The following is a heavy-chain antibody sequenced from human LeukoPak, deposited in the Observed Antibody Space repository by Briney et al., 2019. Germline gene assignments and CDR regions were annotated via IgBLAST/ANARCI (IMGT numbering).Heavy chain of an antibody. CDR1: GGSTSSYY. D-gene: IGHD4-17*01. CDR2: IYYSGST. V-gene: IGHV4-59*01. Sequence: PSETLSLTCTVSGGSTSSYYWSWIRQPPGKGLEWIGYIYYSGSTNYNPSLKSRVTISVATSKNQFSLKLSSVTAADTAVYYCARSGAYGDSIAGAFDIWGQGTMVTVSS. CDR3: ARSGAYGDSIAGAFDI. J-gene: IGHJ3*02.